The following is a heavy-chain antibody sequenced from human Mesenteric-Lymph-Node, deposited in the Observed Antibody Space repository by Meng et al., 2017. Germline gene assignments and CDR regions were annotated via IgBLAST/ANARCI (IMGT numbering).Heavy chain of an antibody. CDR3: ARERPSASVVVTAASIYYFDY. D-gene: IGHD2-21*02. Sequence: GESLKISCAASGFTFSSYSMNWVRQAPGKGLEWVSSISSSSSYIYYADSVKGRFTISRDNAKNSLYLQMNSLRAEDTAVYYCARERPSASVVVTAASIYYFDYWGQGTLVTVSS. CDR2: ISSSSSYI. J-gene: IGHJ4*02. V-gene: IGHV3-21*01. CDR1: GFTFSSYS.